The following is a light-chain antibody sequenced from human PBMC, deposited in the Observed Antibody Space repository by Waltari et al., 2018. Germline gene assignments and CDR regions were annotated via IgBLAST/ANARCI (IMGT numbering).Light chain of an antibody. CDR2: DVI. Sequence: QSALTQPASVSGFPGQSITISCIGTSSDVGGYDYVSWYQKHPDECPKRLIHDVINRPSGVSNRFSGSKSGNTTFLTISGLQAEDEADYYCSSFSRINIEVIFGGGTKLTVL. CDR1: SSDVGGYDY. V-gene: IGLV2-14*03. J-gene: IGLJ2*01. CDR3: SSFSRINIEVI.